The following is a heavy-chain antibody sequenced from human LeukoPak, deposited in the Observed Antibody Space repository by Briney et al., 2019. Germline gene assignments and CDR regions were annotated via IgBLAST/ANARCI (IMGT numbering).Heavy chain of an antibody. J-gene: IGHJ6*04. CDR3: ARGGIYSGYDLDV. D-gene: IGHD5-12*01. V-gene: IGHV4-39*07. Sequence: KSSETLSLTCTVSGGSISSGSYYWGWIRQPPGKGLEWIGSIYHSGSTFYNPSLKSRVTISVDTSKNQFSLKLSSVTAADTAVYYCARGGIYSGYDLDVWGKGTTVTVSS. CDR1: GGSISSGSYY. CDR2: IYHSGST.